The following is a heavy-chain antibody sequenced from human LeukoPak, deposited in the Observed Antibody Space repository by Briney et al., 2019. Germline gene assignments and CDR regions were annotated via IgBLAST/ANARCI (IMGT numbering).Heavy chain of an antibody. D-gene: IGHD1-26*01. V-gene: IGHV1-69*04. J-gene: IGHJ4*02. CDR2: IVPIFGIA. Sequence: SVKVSCKASGGTFSSYAISWVRQAPGQGLEWMGRIVPIFGIANYAQKFQGRVTITADKSTSTAYMELSSLRSEDTAVYYCAIGTLIVGATSPFDYWGQGTLVTVSS. CDR1: GGTFSSYA. CDR3: AIGTLIVGATSPFDY.